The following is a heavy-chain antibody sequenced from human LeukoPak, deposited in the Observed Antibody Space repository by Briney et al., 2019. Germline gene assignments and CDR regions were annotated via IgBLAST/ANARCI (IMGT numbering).Heavy chain of an antibody. CDR2: IYFTGTGST. CDR3: ARGPINAFDI. J-gene: IGHJ3*02. Sequence: SETLSLTCTVSGGSITSYYWSWIRQPPGKGLEWIGYIYFTGTGSTNYSPSLKSRVTISVDTSKNQFSLKLSSVTAADTAVYYCARGPINAFDIWGQGTMVTVSS. CDR1: GGSITSYY. V-gene: IGHV4-59*01.